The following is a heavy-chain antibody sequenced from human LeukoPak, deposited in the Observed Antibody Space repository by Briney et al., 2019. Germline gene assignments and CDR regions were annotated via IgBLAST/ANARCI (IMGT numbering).Heavy chain of an antibody. J-gene: IGHJ4*02. V-gene: IGHV3-33*01. CDR2: IWSHGNTK. D-gene: IGHD2-8*01. CDR1: GFVFSTYG. CDR3: ARDLGYCTNGACHTRFDY. Sequence: GTSLRLSCAASGFVFSTYGMHWVRQAPGKGLEWVAVIWSHGNTKKYADSVTGRFTISRDNSKNTLYLEMNTLRAEDTAVYYCARDLGYCTNGACHTRFDYWGQGTLVTVSS.